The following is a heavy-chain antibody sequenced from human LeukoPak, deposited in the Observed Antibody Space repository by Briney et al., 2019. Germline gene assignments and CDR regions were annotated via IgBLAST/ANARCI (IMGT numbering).Heavy chain of an antibody. CDR2: IHYSEST. D-gene: IGHD6-13*01. CDR1: GGPIRSYY. J-gene: IGHJ6*02. Sequence: SETLSLTCTVSGGPIRSYYWSWMRQPPGKGLEWIGNIHYSESTNFHPSLKSRVAIAVDTSKNQFSLSMRSVTAADTAVYYCARVSAAGMEFHYGMDVWGQGTTVFVSS. CDR3: ARVSAAGMEFHYGMDV. V-gene: IGHV4-59*01.